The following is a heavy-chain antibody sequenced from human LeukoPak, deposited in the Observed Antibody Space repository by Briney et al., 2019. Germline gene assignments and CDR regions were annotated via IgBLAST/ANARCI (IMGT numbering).Heavy chain of an antibody. J-gene: IGHJ4*02. CDR2: IIPIFTTT. Sequence: GASVKVSCKASGGTFSNFGISWVRQAPGQGLEWMGGIIPIFTTTNYAQKFRGRATITAHESTSTAYLELSSLTSEDTAVYYCARDPLAASAPGYFDYWGQGTLVTVSA. CDR3: ARDPLAASAPGYFDY. D-gene: IGHD6-13*01. V-gene: IGHV1-69*13. CDR1: GGTFSNFG.